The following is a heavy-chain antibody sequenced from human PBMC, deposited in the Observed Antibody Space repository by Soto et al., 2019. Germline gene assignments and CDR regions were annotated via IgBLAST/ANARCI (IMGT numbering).Heavy chain of an antibody. Sequence: PSETLSLTCTVSGGSISSGGYYWSWIRQHPGTGLEWIGEIYYSGSTYYNPSLKSRVTISVDTSKNQFSLKLSSVTAADTAVYYCARLAQVKEIVVVAATLDPWGQGTLVT. CDR1: GGSISSGGYY. CDR2: IYYSGST. V-gene: IGHV4-31*03. CDR3: ARLAQVKEIVVVAATLDP. J-gene: IGHJ5*02. D-gene: IGHD2-15*01.